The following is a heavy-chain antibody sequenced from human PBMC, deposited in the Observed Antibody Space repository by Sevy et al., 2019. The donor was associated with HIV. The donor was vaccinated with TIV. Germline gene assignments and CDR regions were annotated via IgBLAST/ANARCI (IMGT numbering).Heavy chain of an antibody. D-gene: IGHD2-8*01. CDR3: STDPIILLQVTDGMDV. CDR2: IKSRADGGTI. J-gene: IGHJ6*02. Sequence: GGSLRLSCAASGFTFTYAWMSWVRQAPGKGLEWVGRIKSRADGGTIDYAAPGKGRFTTSRDDSKNTLYLQTNSLKTEDTAVYYCSTDPIILLQVTDGMDVWGQGTTVTVSS. CDR1: GFTFTYAW. V-gene: IGHV3-15*01.